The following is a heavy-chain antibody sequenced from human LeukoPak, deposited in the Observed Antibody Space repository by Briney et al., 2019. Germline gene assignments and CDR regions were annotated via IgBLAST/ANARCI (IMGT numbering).Heavy chain of an antibody. Sequence: GGSLRLSCAASGFTFSSYWMTWVRQAPGKGLEWVASVKQDGSDKYYVDSVKGRFTISRDNARNSLFLQMSSLRAEDTAVYYCARVGIAVEDCGGDCNYYFDHWGQGTLVTVSS. J-gene: IGHJ4*02. D-gene: IGHD2-21*02. CDR3: ARVGIAVEDCGGDCNYYFDH. V-gene: IGHV3-7*01. CDR1: GFTFSSYW. CDR2: VKQDGSDK.